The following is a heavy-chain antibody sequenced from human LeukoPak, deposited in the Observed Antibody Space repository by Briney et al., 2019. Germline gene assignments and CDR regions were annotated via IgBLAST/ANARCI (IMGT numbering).Heavy chain of an antibody. CDR2: IRSKAYGGTT. D-gene: IGHD5-18*01. CDR1: GFTFGDYA. Sequence: AGGSLRLSCTASGFTFGDYAMSWFRQAPGKGLEGVGFIRSKAYGGTTEYAASVKGRFTISRDDSKSIAYLQMNSLKTEDTAVYYCTRDADTAMAAPFDYWGQGTLVTVSS. J-gene: IGHJ4*02. CDR3: TRDADTAMAAPFDY. V-gene: IGHV3-49*03.